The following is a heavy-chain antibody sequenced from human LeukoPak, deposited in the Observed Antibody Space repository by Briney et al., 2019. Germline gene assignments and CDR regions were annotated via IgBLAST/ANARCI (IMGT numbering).Heavy chain of an antibody. V-gene: IGHV3-23*01. CDR2: ISGSGGST. Sequence: GGSLRLSCAASGFTFSSYAMSWVRQAPGKGLEWVSAISGSGGSTYYADSVKGRFTISRDNSKNTLYLQMNSLRAEDTAVYYCAKREKYCSSTSCYMRKENWFDPWGQGTLVTVSS. CDR3: AKREKYCSSTSCYMRKENWFDP. D-gene: IGHD2-2*02. CDR1: GFTFSSYA. J-gene: IGHJ5*02.